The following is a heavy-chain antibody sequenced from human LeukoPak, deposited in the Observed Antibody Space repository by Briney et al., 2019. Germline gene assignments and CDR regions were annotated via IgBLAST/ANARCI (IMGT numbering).Heavy chain of an antibody. V-gene: IGHV4-30-4*01. CDR3: AREGDYTFDY. D-gene: IGHD3-16*01. Sequence: SETLSLTCTVSGGSISSGDYYWSWIRQPPGKGLEWIGYIYYSGSTHYNPSLKSRVTISVDTSKNQFSLKLSSVTAADTAVYYCAREGDYTFDYWGQGTLVTVSS. J-gene: IGHJ4*02. CDR1: GGSISSGDYY. CDR2: IYYSGST.